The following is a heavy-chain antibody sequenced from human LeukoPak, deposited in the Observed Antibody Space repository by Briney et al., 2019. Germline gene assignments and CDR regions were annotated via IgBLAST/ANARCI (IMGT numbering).Heavy chain of an antibody. CDR3: ARHRKYDILTGYGSLFDY. D-gene: IGHD3-9*01. CDR2: IDPSESYT. CDR1: GYSFTRYW. Sequence: GESLRISCKGSGYSFTRYWISWVRPMPGKGLGWMGRIDPSESYTNYSPSFQGHVTISAHKSITTASLQWSSLKPTDTAMYYCARHRKYDILTGYGSLFDYWGQGTLVTVSS. J-gene: IGHJ4*02. V-gene: IGHV5-10-1*01.